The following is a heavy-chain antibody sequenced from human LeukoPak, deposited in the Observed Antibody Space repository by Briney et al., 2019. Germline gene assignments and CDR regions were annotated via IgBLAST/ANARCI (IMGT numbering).Heavy chain of an antibody. CDR3: ARGAGFAETLPEY. V-gene: IGHV1-3*01. Sequence: ASVKVSCKASGYTFTSYAIQWVRQAPGQRLEWMGWINAGHGNTKYSQNFQGRVTITRDTSASTAYMELSSLRSEDTAVYYCARGAGFAETLPEYWGQGTLLTVSS. J-gene: IGHJ4*02. CDR1: GYTFTSYA. CDR2: INAGHGNT. D-gene: IGHD6-19*01.